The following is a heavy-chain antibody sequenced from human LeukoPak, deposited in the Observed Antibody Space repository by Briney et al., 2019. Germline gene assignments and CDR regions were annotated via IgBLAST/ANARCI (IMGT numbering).Heavy chain of an antibody. Sequence: GGSLRLSCGASGFTFSSNSMNWVRQAPGKGLEWVSSISSSSSYIYYADSVKGRFTISRDNAKNSLYLQMNSLRAEDTAVYYCARDSSWPTFDYWGQGTLVTVSS. J-gene: IGHJ4*02. CDR2: ISSSSSYI. CDR3: ARDSSWPTFDY. D-gene: IGHD6-13*01. V-gene: IGHV3-21*01. CDR1: GFTFSSNS.